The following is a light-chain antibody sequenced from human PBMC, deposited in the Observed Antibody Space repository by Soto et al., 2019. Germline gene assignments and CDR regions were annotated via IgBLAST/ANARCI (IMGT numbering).Light chain of an antibody. CDR3: QQYDSSPGT. V-gene: IGKV3-20*01. J-gene: IGKJ1*01. Sequence: EIVLTQSPGTLSLSPGERATLSCRASQSVSSSYLAWYPQQPGQAPRLLIYDASSRATGIPDRFSGSGSGTDVTLTISRLEPEDFAVYYCQQYDSSPGTFGQGTKVEIK. CDR2: DAS. CDR1: QSVSSSY.